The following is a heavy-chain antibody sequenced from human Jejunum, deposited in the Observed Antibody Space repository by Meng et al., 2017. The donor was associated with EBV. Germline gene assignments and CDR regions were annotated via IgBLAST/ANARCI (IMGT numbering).Heavy chain of an antibody. D-gene: IGHD2-15*01. V-gene: IGHV1-18*01. CDR1: GYTFTNYG. Sequence: QVQLVQSGAEVKEPGASVKVSCKASGYTFTNYGVSWVRQAPGQGLEWMGWISAYNGNTDYAQKLQGRVTMTTDTPTSTAYMELRSLRSDDTAVYYCTILSHCDGGICYSYAYWGQETLVT. CDR2: ISAYNGNT. CDR3: TILSHCDGGICYSYAY. J-gene: IGHJ4*02.